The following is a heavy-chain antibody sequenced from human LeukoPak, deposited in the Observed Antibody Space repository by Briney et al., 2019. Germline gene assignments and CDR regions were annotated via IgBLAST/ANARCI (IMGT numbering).Heavy chain of an antibody. Sequence: GASVEVSFKASGYTFTSYGISWVRQAPGQGLEWMGWISAYNGNTNYAQKLQGRVTMTTDTSTSTAYMEMRSLRSDDTAVYYCARDRPVYCSSTSCYAAPEYWGEGPLVTDSS. D-gene: IGHD2-2*01. CDR2: ISAYNGNT. CDR1: GYTFTSYG. J-gene: IGHJ4*02. V-gene: IGHV1-18*01. CDR3: ARDRPVYCSSTSCYAAPEY.